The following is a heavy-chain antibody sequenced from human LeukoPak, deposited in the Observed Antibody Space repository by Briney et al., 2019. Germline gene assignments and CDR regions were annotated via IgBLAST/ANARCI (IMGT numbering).Heavy chain of an antibody. CDR1: GYTLTELS. J-gene: IGHJ4*02. D-gene: IGHD6-19*01. CDR3: VKGETAVAGGAFDY. Sequence: ASVKVSCKVSGYTLTELSMHWVRQAPGKGLEWMGGFDPEDGETIYAQKFQGRVTMTEDTSTDTAYMELSSLRSEDMALYYCVKGETAVAGGAFDYWGQGTLVTVSS. CDR2: FDPEDGET. V-gene: IGHV1-24*01.